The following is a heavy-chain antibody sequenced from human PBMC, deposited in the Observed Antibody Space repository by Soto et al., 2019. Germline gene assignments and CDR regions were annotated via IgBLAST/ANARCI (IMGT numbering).Heavy chain of an antibody. CDR1: GFTFSSYS. CDR2: ISSSSSYI. Sequence: GSLRLSCAASGFTFSSYSMNWVRQAPGKGLEWVSSISSSSSYIYYADSVKGRFTISRDNAKNSLYLQMNSLRAEDTAVYYCARDPPPSIAVAGPSPFDYWGQGTLVTVSS. D-gene: IGHD6-19*01. V-gene: IGHV3-21*01. J-gene: IGHJ4*02. CDR3: ARDPPPSIAVAGPSPFDY.